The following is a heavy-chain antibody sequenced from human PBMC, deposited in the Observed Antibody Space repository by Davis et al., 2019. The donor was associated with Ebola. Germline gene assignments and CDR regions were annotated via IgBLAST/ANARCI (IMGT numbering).Heavy chain of an antibody. CDR3: ARALTYYYDSSGYGWFDP. CDR1: GFTFSSYS. D-gene: IGHD3-22*01. V-gene: IGHV3-48*04. J-gene: IGHJ5*02. Sequence: GESLKISCAASGFTFSSYSMNWVRQAPGKGLEWVSYISSSSSTIYYADSVKGRFTISRDNAKNSLYLQMNSLRAEDTAVYYCARALTYYYDSSGYGWFDPWGQGTLVTVSS. CDR2: ISSSSSTI.